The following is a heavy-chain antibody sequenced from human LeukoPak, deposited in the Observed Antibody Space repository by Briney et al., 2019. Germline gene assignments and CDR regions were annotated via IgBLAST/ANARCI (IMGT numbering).Heavy chain of an antibody. V-gene: IGHV3-30*02. Sequence: GGSLRLSCAASGFTFSTYGMHWVRQAPGKGLEWVAFIRYDGSDKYYADSVKGRFTISRDNSKNTLSLQMNSLRPEGTAVYYCTRAGGLVRGVHYYYYMDVWGQGTTVTISS. J-gene: IGHJ6*03. CDR2: IRYDGSDK. D-gene: IGHD3-10*01. CDR3: TRAGGLVRGVHYYYYMDV. CDR1: GFTFSTYG.